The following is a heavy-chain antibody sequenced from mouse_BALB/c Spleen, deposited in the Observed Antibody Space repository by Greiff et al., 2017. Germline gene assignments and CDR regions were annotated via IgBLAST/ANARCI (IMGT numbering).Heavy chain of an antibody. V-gene: IGHV5-6-4*01. CDR3: TRDREVAWFAY. J-gene: IGHJ3*01. CDR1: GFTFSSYT. D-gene: IGHD1-1*01. Sequence: DVMLVESGGGLVKPGGSLKLSCAASGFTFSSYTMSWVRQTPEKRLEWVATISSGGSYTYYPDSVKGRFTISRDNAKNTLYLQMSSLKSEDTAMYYCTRDREVAWFAYWGQGTLVTVSA. CDR2: ISSGGSYT.